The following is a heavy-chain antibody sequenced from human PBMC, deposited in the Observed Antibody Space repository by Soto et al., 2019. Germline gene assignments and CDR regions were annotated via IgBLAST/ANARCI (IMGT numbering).Heavy chain of an antibody. CDR3: TTGSIAAAVKLCYFDY. D-gene: IGHD6-13*01. Sequence: GGSLRLSCAASGFTFSNAWMSWVRQAPGKGLEWVGRIKSKTDGGTTDYAAPVKGRFTISRDDSKNALYLQMNSLKTEDTAVYYCTTGSIAAAVKLCYFDYWGQGTLVTVSS. CDR2: IKSKTDGGTT. V-gene: IGHV3-15*01. J-gene: IGHJ4*02. CDR1: GFTFSNAW.